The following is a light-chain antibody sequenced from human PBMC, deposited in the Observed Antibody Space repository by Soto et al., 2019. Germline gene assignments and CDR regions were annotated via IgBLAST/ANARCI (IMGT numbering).Light chain of an antibody. CDR2: EVS. CDR3: SSYTTFTAYV. V-gene: IGLV2-14*01. J-gene: IGLJ1*01. Sequence: QSVLTQPASVSGSPGQSITVSCTGSSSDIGRYDYVSWYQQYPGKAPKLLIYEVSKRPSGISNRFSGSKSGNTASLTISGLQAEDEADYYCSSYTTFTAYVFGTGTKVTV. CDR1: SSDIGRYDY.